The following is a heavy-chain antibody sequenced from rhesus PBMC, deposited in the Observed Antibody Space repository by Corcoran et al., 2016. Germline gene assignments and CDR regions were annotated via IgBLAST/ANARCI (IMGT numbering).Heavy chain of an antibody. CDR1: GGSISSNY. J-gene: IGHJ4*01. CDR3: ARRRGGPNSGLDY. V-gene: IGHV4-160*01. CDR2: IYCSSGIT. Sequence: QVQLQESGPGLVKPSETLSLTCAVSGGSISSNYWSWIRRPPGTGLEWIGIIYCSSGITYYNPYLKSRVTISTDTSKIQFSLKRRSVTAADTAVYYWARRRGGPNSGLDYWGQGVLVTVSS. D-gene: IGHD1-44*01.